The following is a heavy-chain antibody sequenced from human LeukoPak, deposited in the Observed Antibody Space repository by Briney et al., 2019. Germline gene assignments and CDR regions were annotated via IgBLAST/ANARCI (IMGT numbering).Heavy chain of an antibody. CDR3: ARKQKMGVDH. Sequence: SETLSLTCVVSGYSISSAYYWGWIRQPPGKGLEWIGSISHSGNTHYTASLKSRVSVSFDTSQNQFSLKLSAVTAADTATYYCARKQKMGVDHWGQGTLVTVSS. J-gene: IGHJ4*02. V-gene: IGHV4-38-2*01. CDR2: ISHSGNT. D-gene: IGHD3-16*01. CDR1: GYSISSAYY.